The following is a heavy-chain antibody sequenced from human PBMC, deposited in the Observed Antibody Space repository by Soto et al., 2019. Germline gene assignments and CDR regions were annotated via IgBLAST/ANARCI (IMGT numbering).Heavy chain of an antibody. V-gene: IGHV3-11*01. J-gene: IGHJ4*02. CDR2: ISSSGSTI. CDR1: GFTFSDYY. Sequence: PGGSLRLSCAASGFTFSDYYMSWIRQAPGKGLEWVSYISSSGSTIYYADSVKGRFTISRDNAKNSLYLQMNSLRAEDTAVYYCATSVRIAVSYDYWGQGTLVTVSS. D-gene: IGHD6-19*01. CDR3: ATSVRIAVSYDY.